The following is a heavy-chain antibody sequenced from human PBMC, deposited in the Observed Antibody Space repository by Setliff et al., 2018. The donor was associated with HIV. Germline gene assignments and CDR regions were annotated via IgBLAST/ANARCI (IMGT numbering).Heavy chain of an antibody. D-gene: IGHD3-9*01. J-gene: IGHJ3*01. Sequence: SETLSLTCSVSGGSISSGDYYWGWIRQPPRKGLEWIGYIYHSGSTYYNPSLKSPVTISVDTSKNQFSLKLSFVTAADTAVYYCARSLRYFDWSLRRPSHDAFDFWGQGAMVTV. V-gene: IGHV4-30-4*08. CDR3: ARSLRYFDWSLRRPSHDAFDF. CDR2: IYHSGST. CDR1: GGSISSGDYY.